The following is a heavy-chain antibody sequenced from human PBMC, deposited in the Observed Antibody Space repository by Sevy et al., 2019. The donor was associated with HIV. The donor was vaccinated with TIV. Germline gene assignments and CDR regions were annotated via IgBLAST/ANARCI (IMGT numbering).Heavy chain of an antibody. V-gene: IGHV3-30*18. J-gene: IGHJ6*02. D-gene: IGHD4-17*01. CDR2: ISHDGSKK. CDR1: GFIFDDYG. CDR3: TKDPPVYGDFPHGMDV. Sequence: GGSLRLSCVGSGFIFDDYGMHWVRQAPGKGLEWVALISHDGSKKYYADSVKGRFTISRDNFKNTLYLQMNTLRRDDTAAYFCTKDPPVYGDFPHGMDVWGQGTTVTVSS.